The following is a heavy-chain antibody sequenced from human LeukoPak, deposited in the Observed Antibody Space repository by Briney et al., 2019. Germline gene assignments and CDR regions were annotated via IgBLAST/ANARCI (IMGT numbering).Heavy chain of an antibody. V-gene: IGHV3-48*03. Sequence: GGSLRLSCAASGFTFSSYEMNWVRQAPGKGLEWVSYISPGGSTIYYADSVRGRFTISRDNAKNSLYLQMNSLRVEDTAVYYCARDRYCRGGSCYRGDYFDYWGQGTLVTVSS. D-gene: IGHD2-15*01. CDR1: GFTFSSYE. CDR3: ARDRYCRGGSCYRGDYFDY. CDR2: ISPGGSTI. J-gene: IGHJ4*02.